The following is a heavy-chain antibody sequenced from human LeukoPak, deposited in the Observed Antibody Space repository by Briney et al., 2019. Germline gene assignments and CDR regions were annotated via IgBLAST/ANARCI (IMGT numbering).Heavy chain of an antibody. D-gene: IGHD5-12*01. CDR2: IYYSGST. CDR1: GGSISSYY. V-gene: IGHV4-59*01. J-gene: IGHJ6*02. Sequence: SETLSLTCTVSGGSISSYYWSWIRQPPGKGLEWIGYIYYSGSTNYNPSLKSRVTISVDTSKNQFSLKLSSVTAADTAVYYCARDAPYLGYGYDPGYYYGMDVWGQGTTVTVSS. CDR3: ARDAPYLGYGYDPGYYYGMDV.